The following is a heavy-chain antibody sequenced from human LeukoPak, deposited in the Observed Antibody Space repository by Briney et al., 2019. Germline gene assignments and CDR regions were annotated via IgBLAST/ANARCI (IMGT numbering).Heavy chain of an antibody. CDR3: TRYNNDHFDY. CDR2: IAYDGRRA. Sequence: GRSLGLSCAGSGFTFGGYGMHWFRQTPGKGLEGGAVIAYDGRRAFYADSVKGRSTIPRDNSKNTMSVQMDDLRAEDTAVYYCTRYNNDHFDYWGQGTLVTVSS. D-gene: IGHD1-14*01. V-gene: IGHV3-33*01. CDR1: GFTFGGYG. J-gene: IGHJ4*02.